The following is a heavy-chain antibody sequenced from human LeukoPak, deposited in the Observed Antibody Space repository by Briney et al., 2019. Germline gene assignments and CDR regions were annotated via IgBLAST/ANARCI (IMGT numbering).Heavy chain of an antibody. CDR2: ISGSGGST. J-gene: IGHJ4*02. CDR1: GFTFSSYA. CDR3: AKGYSSSSRFDY. V-gene: IGHV3-23*01. D-gene: IGHD6-6*01. Sequence: GGSLRLSCAASGFTFSSYAMSWVRQAPGKGLEWVSAISGSGGSTYYADSVKGRFTISRDNSKNTLYLQMNSLRAEGTAVYYCAKGYSSSSRFDYWGQGTLVTVSS.